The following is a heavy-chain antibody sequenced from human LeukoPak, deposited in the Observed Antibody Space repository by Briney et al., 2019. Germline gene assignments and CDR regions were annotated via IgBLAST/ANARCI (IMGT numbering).Heavy chain of an antibody. CDR3: ARDYVAGTPMIKDY. CDR2: INLSGGST. CDR1: GYTFTSYH. D-gene: IGHD6-19*01. Sequence: ASVKVSCKASGYTFTSYHMHWVRQAPGQGLEWMGKINLSGGSTTYAQKFQSRVTMTRDTSTSTVYMELSSLRSEDTAVYCCARDYVAGTPMIKDYWGQGTLVTVSS. J-gene: IGHJ4*02. V-gene: IGHV1-46*01.